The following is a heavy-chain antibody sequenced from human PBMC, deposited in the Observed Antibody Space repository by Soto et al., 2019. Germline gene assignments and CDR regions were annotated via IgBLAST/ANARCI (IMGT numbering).Heavy chain of an antibody. CDR3: AKERSPVVTPGVYAFDI. J-gene: IGHJ3*02. D-gene: IGHD2-21*02. Sequence: EVQLLESGGGLVQPGGSPRLSCAASGFTFSSYAMSWVRQAPGKGLEWVSAISGSGGSTYYADSVKGRFTISRDNSKNTLYLQMNSLRAEDTAVYYCAKERSPVVTPGVYAFDIWGQGTMVTVSS. CDR2: ISGSGGST. V-gene: IGHV3-23*01. CDR1: GFTFSSYA.